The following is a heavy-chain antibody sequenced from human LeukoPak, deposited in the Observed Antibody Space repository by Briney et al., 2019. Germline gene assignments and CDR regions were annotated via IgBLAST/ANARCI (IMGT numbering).Heavy chain of an antibody. J-gene: IGHJ4*02. CDR3: ARELPMGYCSGGSCYSGADY. CDR1: GYTFTGYY. CDR2: INPNSGGT. Sequence: ASVKVSCKASGYTFTGYYMHWVRQAPGQGLEWMGWINPNSGGTNYAQKFKGRVTMTRDTSISTAYIELSRLRSDDTAVYYCARELPMGYCSGGSCYSGADYWGQGTLVTVSS. V-gene: IGHV1-2*02. D-gene: IGHD2-15*01.